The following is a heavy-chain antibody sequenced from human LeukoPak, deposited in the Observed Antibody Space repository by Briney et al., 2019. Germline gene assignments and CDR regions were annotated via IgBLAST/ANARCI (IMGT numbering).Heavy chain of an antibody. CDR3: ARGDTAMVTDY. J-gene: IGHJ4*02. V-gene: IGHV1-46*01. D-gene: IGHD5-18*01. Sequence: GASVKVSCKASGYTFTTYYMHWVRQAPGQGLEWMGIINPSGGSTGYAQKFQGRVTMTRDTSTSTVYMELSSLRSEDTAVYYCARGDTAMVTDYWGQGTLVTVPS. CDR1: GYTFTTYY. CDR2: INPSGGST.